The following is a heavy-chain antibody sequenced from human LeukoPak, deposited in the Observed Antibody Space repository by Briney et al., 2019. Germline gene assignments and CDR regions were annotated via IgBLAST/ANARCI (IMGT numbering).Heavy chain of an antibody. CDR2: IYQSGRT. V-gene: IGHV4-38-2*01. D-gene: IGHD2-21*02. CDR3: ARKEEGDCIDY. CDR1: GYSISSGYY. Sequence: SETLSLTCAVSGYSISSGYYWGWIRQPPGQGLEWIGNIYQSGRTYYNPSLKSRVTISVDMSKNQFSLKLSSVTAADTTVYYCARKEEGDCIDYWGQGTLVTVSS. J-gene: IGHJ4*02.